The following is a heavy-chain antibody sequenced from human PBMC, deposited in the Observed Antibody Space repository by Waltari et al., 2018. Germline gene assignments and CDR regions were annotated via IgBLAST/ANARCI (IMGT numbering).Heavy chain of an antibody. D-gene: IGHD3-10*01. CDR3: TRDLYGSGGDWFDP. CDR1: GLDFCSHA. J-gene: IGHJ5*02. Sequence: EVRLPESGGGLVPPGGSLRLLCTARGLDFCSHAMNWVRQAPGTGLEWVSSIGGTHSNIFYADSVKGRFTVSRDNAKNSLYLQMDNLRAEDSGLYFCTRDLYGSGGDWFDPWGQGTLVTVSS. V-gene: IGHV3-21*03. CDR2: IGGTHSNI.